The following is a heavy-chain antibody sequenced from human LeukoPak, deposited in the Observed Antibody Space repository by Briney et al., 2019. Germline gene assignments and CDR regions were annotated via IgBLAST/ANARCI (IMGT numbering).Heavy chain of an antibody. CDR1: GGTFSSYA. J-gene: IGHJ4*02. CDR2: IIPIFGTA. Sequence: SVKVSCTASGGTFSSYAISWVRQAPGQGLEWMGGIIPIFGTANYAQKFQGRVTITADESTSTAYMELSSLRSEDTAVYYCARVGYSYGFDYFDYWGQGTLVTVSS. D-gene: IGHD5-18*01. CDR3: ARVGYSYGFDYFDY. V-gene: IGHV1-69*13.